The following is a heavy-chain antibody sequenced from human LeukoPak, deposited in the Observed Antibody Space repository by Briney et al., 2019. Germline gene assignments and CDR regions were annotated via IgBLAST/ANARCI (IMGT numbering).Heavy chain of an antibody. V-gene: IGHV3-30-3*01. CDR2: ISYDGSNK. J-gene: IGHJ4*02. CDR3: AIDRDSSGWYEGFDY. D-gene: IGHD6-19*01. CDR1: GFTFSSSA. Sequence: GGSLRLSCAGSGFTFSSSAMHWVRQAPDKGLEWVAVISYDGSNKYYADSVKGRFTISRDNSKNTLYLQMNSLRADDTAVYYCAIDRDSSGWYEGFDYWGQGTLVTVSS.